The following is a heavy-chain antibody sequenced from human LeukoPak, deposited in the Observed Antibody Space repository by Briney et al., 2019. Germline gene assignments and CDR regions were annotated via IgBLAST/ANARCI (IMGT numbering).Heavy chain of an antibody. Sequence: ASVKVSCKASGYTFTSYGISWVRRAPGQGLEWMGWISAYNGDTNYAQKLQGRVTMTTDTSTSTAYMELRSLRSDDTAVYYCARLVVPAADVDAFDIWGQGTMVTVSS. J-gene: IGHJ3*02. CDR2: ISAYNGDT. V-gene: IGHV1-18*01. CDR1: GYTFTSYG. D-gene: IGHD2-2*01. CDR3: ARLVVPAADVDAFDI.